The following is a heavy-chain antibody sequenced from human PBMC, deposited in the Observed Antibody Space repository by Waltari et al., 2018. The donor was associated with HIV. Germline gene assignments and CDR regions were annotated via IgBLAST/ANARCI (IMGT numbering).Heavy chain of an antibody. D-gene: IGHD1-26*01. J-gene: IGHJ5*02. CDR1: GFTFSSSA. CDR2: ISGSGGST. CDR3: AKDKQWELRSPPWFDP. Sequence: EVQLLESGGGLVQPGGSLSLSCAASGFTFSSSAMSWVRPAPGKGLEWVSAISGSGGSTYYADSVKGRFTISRDNSKNTLYLQMNSLRAEDTAVYYCAKDKQWELRSPPWFDPWGQGTLVTVSS. V-gene: IGHV3-23*01.